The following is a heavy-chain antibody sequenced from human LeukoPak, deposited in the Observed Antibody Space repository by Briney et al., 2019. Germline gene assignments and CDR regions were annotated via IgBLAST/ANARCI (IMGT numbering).Heavy chain of an antibody. J-gene: IGHJ5*02. CDR2: IYSGGST. CDR1: GFTVSSNY. Sequence: GGSLRLSCAASGFTVSSNYMSWVRQAPGKGLEWVSVIYSGGSTYYADSVKGRFTISRDSSKNTLYLQMNSLRAEDTAVYYCASECSSSCSNWFDPWGQGTLVTVSS. V-gene: IGHV3-53*01. D-gene: IGHD2-2*01. CDR3: ASECSSSCSNWFDP.